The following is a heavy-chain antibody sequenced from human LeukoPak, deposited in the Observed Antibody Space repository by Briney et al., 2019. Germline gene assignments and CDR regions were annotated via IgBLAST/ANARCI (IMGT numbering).Heavy chain of an antibody. CDR1: GFTFSNYE. J-gene: IGHJ4*02. V-gene: IGHV3-48*03. Sequence: GGSLRLSCAASGFTFSNYEMNWVHQAPGKGLEWVSYIDSSGTTIYYADSVKGRFTMSRDNAKNSLYLQMNSLRAEDTAVYYCAREDRVGGSLDSWGQGTLVTVSS. CDR3: AREDRVGGSLDS. D-gene: IGHD1-26*01. CDR2: IDSSGTTI.